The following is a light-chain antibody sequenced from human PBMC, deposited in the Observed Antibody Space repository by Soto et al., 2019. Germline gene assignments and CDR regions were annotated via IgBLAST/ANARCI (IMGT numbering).Light chain of an antibody. J-gene: IGKJ1*01. CDR1: QYLDTY. V-gene: IGKV1-39*01. Sequence: DIQMTQSPSALSESVGDRVTITCRASQYLDTYLNWYQQKPGKAPKLLIYGASSLKSGVPSRFSGFGSGTDFTLTISSLQPEDSATYYCQQSYRTPRAFGQGTKVEVK. CDR3: QQSYRTPRA. CDR2: GAS.